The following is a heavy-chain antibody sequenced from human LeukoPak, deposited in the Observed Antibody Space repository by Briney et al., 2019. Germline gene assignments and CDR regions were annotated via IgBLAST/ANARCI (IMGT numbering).Heavy chain of an antibody. J-gene: IGHJ6*02. CDR1: GFTFSSYA. Sequence: PGGSLRLSCAASGFTFSSYAMSWVRQAPGKGLEWVSAISGSGGSTYYADSVKGRFTISRDNSKNTLYLQMNSLRAEDTAVYYCAKEGYSSSPPGRYGMDVWGQGTTVTVSS. CDR3: AKEGYSSSPPGRYGMDV. CDR2: ISGSGGST. V-gene: IGHV3-23*01. D-gene: IGHD6-6*01.